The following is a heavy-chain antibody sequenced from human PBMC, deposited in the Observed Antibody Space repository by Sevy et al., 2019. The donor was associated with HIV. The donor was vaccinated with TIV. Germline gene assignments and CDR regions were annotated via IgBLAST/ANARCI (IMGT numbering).Heavy chain of an antibody. J-gene: IGHJ4*02. CDR2: IYPGDSET. Sequence: GESLKISCKGSGYSFTSYWIGWVRQMPGKGLEWMGIIYPGDSETRYSPSFQGQVTISADKSISSAYLQWNSLKASDTAMYYCAGCITMIAGRVDYWGQGTLVTVSS. CDR1: GYSFTSYW. V-gene: IGHV5-51*01. D-gene: IGHD3-22*01. CDR3: AGCITMIAGRVDY.